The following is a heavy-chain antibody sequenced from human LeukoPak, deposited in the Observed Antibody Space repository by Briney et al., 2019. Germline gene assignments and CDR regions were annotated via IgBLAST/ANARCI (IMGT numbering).Heavy chain of an antibody. D-gene: IGHD6-13*01. Sequence: ASVKVSCKASGYTFTGYYMHWVRQAPGQGLEWMGWINPNGGDTNYAQKFQGRVTMTRDTSIATAYMELSRLRFDDTAVYYCAREPEYSSSPFDYWGQGTLVTVSS. CDR1: GYTFTGYY. J-gene: IGHJ4*02. V-gene: IGHV1-2*02. CDR2: INPNGGDT. CDR3: AREPEYSSSPFDY.